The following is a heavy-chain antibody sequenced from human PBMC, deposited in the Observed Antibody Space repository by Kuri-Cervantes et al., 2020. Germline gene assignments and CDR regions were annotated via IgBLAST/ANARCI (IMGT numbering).Heavy chain of an antibody. J-gene: IGHJ6*02. CDR1: GFTFSSYA. CDR3: ARDPPGIMGFGELSFPDYYYYGMDV. CDR2: ISYDGSNK. Sequence: LSLTCAASGFTFSSYAMHWVRQAPGKGLEWVAVISYDGSNKYYADSVKGRFTISRDNSKNTLYLQMNSLRAEDTAVYYCARDPPGIMGFGELSFPDYYYYGMDVWGQGTTVTVSS. V-gene: IGHV3-30-3*01. D-gene: IGHD3-10*01.